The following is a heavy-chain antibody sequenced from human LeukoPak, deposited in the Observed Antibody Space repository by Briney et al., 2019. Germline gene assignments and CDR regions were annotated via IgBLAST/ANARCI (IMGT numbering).Heavy chain of an antibody. CDR3: ARANTAMSV. D-gene: IGHD5-18*01. J-gene: IGHJ4*02. CDR1: GGSLSTFY. V-gene: IGHV4-59*01. Sequence: PSETLSLTCTVSGGSLSTFYWSWIRQPPGKGLELIAYFSSTGSTNYNPSLKSRVTTSVDTSKNQLPLRLSSVTAADTAVYYCARANTAMSVWGQGTLVTVSS. CDR2: FSSTGST.